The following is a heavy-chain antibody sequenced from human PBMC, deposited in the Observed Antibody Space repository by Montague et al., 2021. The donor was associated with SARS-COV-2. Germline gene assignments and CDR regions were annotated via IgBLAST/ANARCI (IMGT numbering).Heavy chain of an antibody. D-gene: IGHD2/OR15-2a*01. J-gene: IGHJ3*01. CDR3: ARMFYPRVAKDFRGDFDV. V-gene: IGHV2-70*11. Sequence: PALVKPTQTLTLTCAFSGFSLIDDGMSVGWIRQPPGKALEWLARIDWDDDEYFNISLKTRLTISKDTSKNQVVLTVTNVDPVDTATYYCARMFYPRVAKDFRGDFDVWGQGTMVTVSS. CDR2: IDWDDDE. CDR1: GFSLIDDGMS.